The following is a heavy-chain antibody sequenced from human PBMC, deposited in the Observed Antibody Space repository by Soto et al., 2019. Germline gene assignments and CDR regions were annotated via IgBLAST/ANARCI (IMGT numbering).Heavy chain of an antibody. J-gene: IGHJ4*02. CDR3: ARTSRFDC. CDR2: INHSGST. D-gene: IGHD6-6*01. CDR1: GGSFSGYY. Sequence: QVQLQQWGAGLLKPSETLSLTCAVYGGSFSGYYWSWIRQPPGKGLEWIGEINHSGSTNYNPSLXSXVXXSVDTSKNQFSLKLSSVTAADTAVYYCARTSRFDCWGQGTLVTVSS. V-gene: IGHV4-34*01.